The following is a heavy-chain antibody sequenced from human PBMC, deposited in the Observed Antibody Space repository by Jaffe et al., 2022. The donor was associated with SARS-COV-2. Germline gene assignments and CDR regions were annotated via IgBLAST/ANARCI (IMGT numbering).Heavy chain of an antibody. V-gene: IGHV1-2*06. J-gene: IGHJ5*02. Sequence: QVQLVQSGAEVKKPGASVKVSCKASGYTFTGYYMHWVRQAPGQGLEWMGRINPNSGGTNYAQKFQGRVTMTRDTSISTAYMELSRLRSDDTAVYYCARDVRYSSSSSGVWFDPWGQGTLVTVSS. CDR3: ARDVRYSSSSSGVWFDP. CDR1: GYTFTGYY. D-gene: IGHD6-6*01. CDR2: INPNSGGT.